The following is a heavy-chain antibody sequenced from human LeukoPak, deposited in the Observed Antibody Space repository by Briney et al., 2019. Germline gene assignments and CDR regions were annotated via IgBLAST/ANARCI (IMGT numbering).Heavy chain of an antibody. CDR2: ISGSGGST. Sequence: GGSLRLSCAASGFTFSSYAMSWVRQAPGKGLEWVSAISGSGGSTYYADSVKGRFTISRDNSKNTLYLQMNSLRAEDTAVYYCAKPPRDCSSTSCYWYNWFDPWGQGTLVTVPS. V-gene: IGHV3-23*01. D-gene: IGHD2-2*01. CDR3: AKPPRDCSSTSCYWYNWFDP. CDR1: GFTFSSYA. J-gene: IGHJ5*02.